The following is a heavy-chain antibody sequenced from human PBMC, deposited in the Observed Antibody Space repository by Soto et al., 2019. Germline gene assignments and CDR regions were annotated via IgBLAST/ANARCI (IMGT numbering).Heavy chain of an antibody. Sequence: VQLQESGPGLVKPSQTLSLTCTVSGGSISSGGYYWSWIRQLPGKGLEWIGYIYYSGSTYYNPSLKSRVSILPGKSKNQFSLKLSSVTAADTAVYYCARGQQLARSLPPRNWFDPWGPGTLVTVSS. CDR1: GGSISSGGYY. D-gene: IGHD6-13*01. CDR2: IYYSGST. V-gene: IGHV4-31*03. CDR3: ARGQQLARSLPPRNWFDP. J-gene: IGHJ5*02.